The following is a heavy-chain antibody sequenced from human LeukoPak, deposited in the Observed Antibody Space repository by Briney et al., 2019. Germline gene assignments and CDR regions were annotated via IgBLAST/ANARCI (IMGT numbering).Heavy chain of an antibody. D-gene: IGHD4-17*01. J-gene: IGHJ4*02. Sequence: ASVKVSCKASGYTFTSYAMNWVRQAPGQGLEWMGWINTNTGNPTYAQGYTGRFVFSLDTSVSTAYLQISSLKAEDTAVYYCARSLGDYGALQGVDYWGQGTLVTVSS. CDR3: ARSLGDYGALQGVDY. CDR1: GYTFTSYA. CDR2: INTNTGNP. V-gene: IGHV7-4-1*02.